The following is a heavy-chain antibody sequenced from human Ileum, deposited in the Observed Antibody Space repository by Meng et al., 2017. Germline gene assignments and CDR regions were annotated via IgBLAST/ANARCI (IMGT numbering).Heavy chain of an antibody. J-gene: IGHJ4*02. Sequence: QVHLVRSGAEEKKPGVSVKVSCKASGYSINGYGISWVRQAPGQGLEWMGWISAYNGHTDYAQNLKGRVTMTTDTSTSTAYMELRSLRSDDTAMYYCAREGYPVFYFDFWGQGTLVTVSS. CDR3: AREGYPVFYFDF. V-gene: IGHV1-18*01. CDR1: GYSINGYG. CDR2: ISAYNGHT. D-gene: IGHD2-15*01.